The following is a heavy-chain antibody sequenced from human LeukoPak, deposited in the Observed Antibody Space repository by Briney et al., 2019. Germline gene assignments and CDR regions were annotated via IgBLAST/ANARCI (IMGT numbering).Heavy chain of an antibody. V-gene: IGHV3-11*04. D-gene: IGHD3-3*01. CDR3: ARVPNDFWSGYSNYFDY. CDR1: GFTFSDYY. Sequence: GGSLRLSCAASGFTFSDYYMSWIRQTPGKGLEWVSYISSSGSTIYYADSVKGRFTISRDNAKNSLYLQMNSLRAEDTAVYYCARVPNDFWSGYSNYFDYWGQGTLVTVSS. J-gene: IGHJ4*02. CDR2: ISSSGSTI.